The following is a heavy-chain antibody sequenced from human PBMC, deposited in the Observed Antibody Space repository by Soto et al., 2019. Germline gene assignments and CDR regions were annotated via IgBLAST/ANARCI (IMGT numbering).Heavy chain of an antibody. CDR2: INGGNGDT. Sequence: QVQLVQSGAEVKKPGASVKVSCRASGYSFTSYAIHWVSQAPGQRLEWMGWINGGNGDTKYSEEFQGRVTITRDTSASTAYMELSTLRPEDTAVYYCATAYSSGWAFDNWGQGTLVTVSS. CDR3: ATAYSSGWAFDN. CDR1: GYSFTSYA. J-gene: IGHJ4*02. D-gene: IGHD6-25*01. V-gene: IGHV1-3*01.